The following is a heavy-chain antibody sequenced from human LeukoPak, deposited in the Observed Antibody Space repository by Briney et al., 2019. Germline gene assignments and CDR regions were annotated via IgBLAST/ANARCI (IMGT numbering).Heavy chain of an antibody. CDR2: IYYSGST. CDR1: GGSISSGDYY. D-gene: IGHD4-23*01. Sequence: SQTLSLTCTVSGGSISSGDYYWSWIRQPPGKGLEWIGYIYYSGSTYYNPSLKSRVTISVDTSKNQFSLKLSSVTAADTAVYYCARAYYGGNSTFDYWGQGTLVTVSS. V-gene: IGHV4-30-4*01. CDR3: ARAYYGGNSTFDY. J-gene: IGHJ4*02.